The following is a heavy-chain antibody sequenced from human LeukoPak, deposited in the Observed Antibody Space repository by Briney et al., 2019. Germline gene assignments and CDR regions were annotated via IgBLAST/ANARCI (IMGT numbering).Heavy chain of an antibody. D-gene: IGHD5-18*01. CDR2: IIPIFGTA. J-gene: IGHJ4*02. CDR3: ARVGGYSYGSNDY. Sequence: GASVKVSCKASGGTFSSYAISWVRQAPGQGLEWMGGIIPIFGTANYAQKFQGRVTITADESTSTAYMELSSLRFEDTAVYYCARVGGYSYGSNDYWGQGTLVTVSS. CDR1: GGTFSSYA. V-gene: IGHV1-69*13.